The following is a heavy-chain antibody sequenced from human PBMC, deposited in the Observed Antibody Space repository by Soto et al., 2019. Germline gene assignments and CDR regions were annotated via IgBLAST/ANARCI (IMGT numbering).Heavy chain of an antibody. CDR1: GGSSSSYY. V-gene: IGHV4-59*01. Sequence: SETLSLTCTVSGGSSSSYYWSWIRQPPGKGLEWIGYTHYTGSTNHNPSLKSRVTISVDTSKNQFPLKLSSVTAADTAVYYCARSLRGGHFDSWGQGTLVTVSS. D-gene: IGHD3-10*01. CDR2: THYTGST. CDR3: ARSLRGGHFDS. J-gene: IGHJ4*02.